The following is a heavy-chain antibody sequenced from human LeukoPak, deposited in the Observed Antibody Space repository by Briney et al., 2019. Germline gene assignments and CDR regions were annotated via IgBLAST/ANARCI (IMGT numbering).Heavy chain of an antibody. CDR2: IYYSGSA. Sequence: SGTLSLTCTVSGGSISSYYWSWIRQPPGKGLEWIGYIYYSGSANYSPSLKSRVSMSVDTSKNQISLKVSSVTAADTAVYYCARERTKKFLELAFEIWGQGTMVTVSS. J-gene: IGHJ3*02. V-gene: IGHV4-59*01. CDR1: GGSISSYY. D-gene: IGHD1-1*01. CDR3: ARERTKKFLELAFEI.